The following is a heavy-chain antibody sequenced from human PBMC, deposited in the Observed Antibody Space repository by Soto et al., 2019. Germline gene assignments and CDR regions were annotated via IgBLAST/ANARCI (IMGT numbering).Heavy chain of an antibody. Sequence: GESLKISCKVSGYSFTSYWIGWVRQMPGKGLGWEGIIDPADSDTRYSPSFQGQVTISADKSITTAYLQWSRLEGAGTAMYYSASPGGATAGPRVDYLCKGTLDTVSS. D-gene: IGHD6-13*01. J-gene: IGHJ4*02. CDR3: ASPGGATAGPRVDY. CDR2: IDPADSDT. V-gene: IGHV5-51*01. CDR1: GYSFTSYW.